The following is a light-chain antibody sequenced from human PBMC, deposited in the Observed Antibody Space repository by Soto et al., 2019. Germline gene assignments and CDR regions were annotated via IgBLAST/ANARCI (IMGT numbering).Light chain of an antibody. J-gene: IGLJ1*01. CDR1: SSDVGGYNY. Sequence: QSVLTQPPSASGSPGQSVTISCTGTSSDVGGYNYVSWYQQHPGKAPKLMIYEVSKRPSGVPDRFSGSKSGTTASLTVSGLQAEDEADYYCSSYAGSNNPFVFGTGTKLTVL. CDR3: SSYAGSNNPFV. V-gene: IGLV2-8*01. CDR2: EVS.